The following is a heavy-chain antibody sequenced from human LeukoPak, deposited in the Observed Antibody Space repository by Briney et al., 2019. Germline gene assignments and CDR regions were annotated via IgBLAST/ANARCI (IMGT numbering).Heavy chain of an antibody. Sequence: ASVTVSFKASGGTFTIYAISWVRQAPGQGLEWMGRIIPILGIANYAQKFQGRVTITADKSTSTAYMELSSLRSEDTAVYYCARERRGYGDYGLTAPGAFDYWGQGTLVTVSS. V-gene: IGHV1-69*04. CDR2: IIPILGIA. D-gene: IGHD4-17*01. CDR1: GGTFTIYA. J-gene: IGHJ4*02. CDR3: ARERRGYGDYGLTAPGAFDY.